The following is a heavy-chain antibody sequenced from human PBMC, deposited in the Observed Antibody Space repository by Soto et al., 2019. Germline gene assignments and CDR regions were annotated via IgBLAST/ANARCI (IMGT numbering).Heavy chain of an antibody. Sequence: SETVSLTCTVSGGCISSYYWTWIRQPPGKGLEWIGNIHYSGSTNYNPSLESRVTMSVDTSKNQFSLKLTSVTAADTAVYYCARVRSCSGVSCSSVDPWGQGTLVTVSS. CDR1: GGCISSYY. CDR3: ARVRSCSGVSCSSVDP. V-gene: IGHV4-59*01. D-gene: IGHD2-15*01. J-gene: IGHJ5*02. CDR2: IHYSGST.